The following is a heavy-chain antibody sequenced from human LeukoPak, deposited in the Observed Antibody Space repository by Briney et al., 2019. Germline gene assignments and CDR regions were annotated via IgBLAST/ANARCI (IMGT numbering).Heavy chain of an antibody. D-gene: IGHD6-13*01. CDR3: AKGAVIAAAGPFDY. CDR2: ISWNSCSI. V-gene: IGHV3-9*01. J-gene: IGHJ4*02. CDR1: GFTFDDYA. Sequence: GRSLRLSCAASGFTFDDYAMHWVRQAPGKGLEWVSGISWNSCSIGYADSVKGRFTISRDNAKNSLYLQMNSLRAEDTALYYCAKGAVIAAAGPFDYWGQGTLVTVSS.